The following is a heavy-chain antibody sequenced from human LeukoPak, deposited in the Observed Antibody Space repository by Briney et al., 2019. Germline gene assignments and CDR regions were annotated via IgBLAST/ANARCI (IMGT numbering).Heavy chain of an antibody. CDR2: ISGSGGST. J-gene: IGHJ4*02. Sequence: GGSLRLSCAASGFTFSSYAISWVRQAPGKGLEWVSAISGSGGSTYHADSVKGRFTISRDNSKNTLYLQMNSLRAEDTAVYYCAKDLMYYDILTGVTVGYFDYWGQGNLVTVSP. CDR3: AKDLMYYDILTGVTVGYFDY. V-gene: IGHV3-23*01. CDR1: GFTFSSYA. D-gene: IGHD3-9*01.